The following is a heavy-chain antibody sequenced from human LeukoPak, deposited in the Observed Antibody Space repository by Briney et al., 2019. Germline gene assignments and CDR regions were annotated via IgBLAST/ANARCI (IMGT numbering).Heavy chain of an antibody. J-gene: IGHJ4*02. V-gene: IGHV4-30-2*01. CDR2: IYHSGST. CDR3: ARHVAATAMLFDY. CDR1: GGSISSGGYY. Sequence: SETLSLTCTVSGGSISSGGYYWSWIRQPPGKGLEWIGYIYHSGSTYYNPSLKSRVTISVDTSKNQFSLKLSSVTAADTAVYYCARHVAATAMLFDYWGQGTLVTVSS. D-gene: IGHD2-2*01.